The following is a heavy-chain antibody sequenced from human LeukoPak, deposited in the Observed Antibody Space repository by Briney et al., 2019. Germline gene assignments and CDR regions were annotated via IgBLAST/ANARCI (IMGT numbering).Heavy chain of an antibody. CDR3: ARLWGGSSGYYY. Sequence: PGGSLRLSCAASGFTFRTYTMSWVRQAPGKGLEWVSSVNPSHHYKYYADSVKGRFTISRDNAKSSLYLQMNSLRAEDTAVYYCARLWGGSSGYYYWGQGTLVTVSS. CDR1: GFTFRTYT. J-gene: IGHJ4*02. CDR2: VNPSHHYK. V-gene: IGHV3-21*04. D-gene: IGHD3-22*01.